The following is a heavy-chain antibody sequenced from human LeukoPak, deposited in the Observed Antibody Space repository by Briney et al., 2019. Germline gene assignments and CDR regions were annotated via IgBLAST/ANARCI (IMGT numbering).Heavy chain of an antibody. D-gene: IGHD6-13*01. CDR1: GFTFSSYG. V-gene: IGHV3-33*08. J-gene: IGHJ4*02. CDR2: IRYDGSKK. Sequence: GGSLRLSCATSGFTFSSYGMHWVRQAPGKGLEWVAFIRYDGSKKYYADSVKGRFTISRDNAKNSLYLQMNSLRAEDTAVYYCARGQIAAAGTGDYWGQGTLVTVSS. CDR3: ARGQIAAAGTGDY.